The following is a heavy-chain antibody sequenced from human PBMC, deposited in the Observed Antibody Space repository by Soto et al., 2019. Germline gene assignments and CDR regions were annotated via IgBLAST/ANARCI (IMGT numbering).Heavy chain of an antibody. V-gene: IGHV4-4*02. D-gene: IGHD1-1*01. J-gene: IGHJ4*02. CDR3: ARGLSTNYYLDR. Sequence: SETLSLTCAVSGASISTNNWWTWARQPPGKGLEWIGEIYHTGSSNYNPSLKNRVTISVDKSKNQFSLTLSPVTAADTAVYYCARGLSTNYYLDRWGQGTLVTVSS. CDR1: GASISTNNW. CDR2: IYHTGSS.